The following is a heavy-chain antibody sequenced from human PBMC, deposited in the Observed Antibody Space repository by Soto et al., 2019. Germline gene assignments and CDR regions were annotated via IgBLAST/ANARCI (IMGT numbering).Heavy chain of an antibody. Sequence: GGSLRLSCAASGFTVSSNYMSWVRQAPGKGLEWVSVIYSGSSTYYADSVKGRFTISRDNSKNTLFLQMNSLRAEDTAVYYCARDQTAAGVFDYWGQGTLVTVSS. V-gene: IGHV3-66*01. J-gene: IGHJ4*02. CDR2: IYSGSST. CDR3: ARDQTAAGVFDY. D-gene: IGHD6-13*01. CDR1: GFTVSSNY.